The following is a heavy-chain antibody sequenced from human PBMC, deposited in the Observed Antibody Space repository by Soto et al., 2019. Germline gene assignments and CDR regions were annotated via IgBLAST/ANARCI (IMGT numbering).Heavy chain of an antibody. Sequence: QVQLQESGPGLVKPSGTLSLTCAVSSGYISSSNLWRWVRQPPGKGLEWIGEIYHSGSTNYNPSLKSRVTTSVDKSKNQFAQMLSSVTAANTAVYYCPREYIGFYDYWGQGTLVSV. V-gene: IGHV4-4*02. CDR1: SGYISSSNL. CDR3: PREYIGFYDY. CDR2: IYHSGST. D-gene: IGHD3-16*02. J-gene: IGHJ4*01.